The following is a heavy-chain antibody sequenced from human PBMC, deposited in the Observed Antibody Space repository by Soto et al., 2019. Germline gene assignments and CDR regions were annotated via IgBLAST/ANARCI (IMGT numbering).Heavy chain of an antibody. V-gene: IGHV4-4*09. J-gene: IGHJ6*03. CDR1: GGSIRSYC. Sequence: SETLSLTCTVSGGSIRSYCWTWIRQPPGEGLEWIGYICNSGSTNYNPSLKSRVTISVDTSKNQFSLKLSSVTAADTAVYYCASVRVVVVAATPTYYYYYYMDVWGKGTTVTVSS. D-gene: IGHD2-15*01. CDR3: ASVRVVVVAATPTYYYYYYMDV. CDR2: ICNSGST.